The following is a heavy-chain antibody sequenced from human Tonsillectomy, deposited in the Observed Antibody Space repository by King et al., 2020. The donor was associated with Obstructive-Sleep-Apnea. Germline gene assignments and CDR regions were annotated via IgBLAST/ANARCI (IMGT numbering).Heavy chain of an antibody. CDR2: INPNSGGT. J-gene: IGHJ4*02. V-gene: IGHV1-2*02. Sequence: QLVQSGAEVKKPGASVKVSCKASGYTFTGYYMHWVRQAPGQGLEWMGWINPNSGGTKYAQKFQGRVTMTRDTSISTAYMELKRLRSDDRSVYYCAFCDYEDSGPFDYWGQGTLATVSS. D-gene: IGHD1-26*01. CDR1: GYTFTGYY. CDR3: AFCDYEDSGPFDY.